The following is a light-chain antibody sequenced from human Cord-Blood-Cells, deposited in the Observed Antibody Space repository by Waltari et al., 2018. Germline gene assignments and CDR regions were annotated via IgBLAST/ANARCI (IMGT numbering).Light chain of an antibody. V-gene: IGKV3-11*01. CDR3: QQRSNWPLT. CDR1: QSVSSY. Sequence: DIVLTQSPATLSLSPGERATFSCRALQSVSSYLAWYQQKPGQAPRLLICDASSRATGIPARFSGSGSGTDFARTVSSLEPEDFAVYYCQQRSNWPLTFGGGTKVEIK. CDR2: DAS. J-gene: IGKJ4*01.